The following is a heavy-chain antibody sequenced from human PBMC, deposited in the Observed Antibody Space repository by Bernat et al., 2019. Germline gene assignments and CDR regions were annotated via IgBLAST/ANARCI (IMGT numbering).Heavy chain of an antibody. CDR1: GFSLSTSGVG. D-gene: IGHD1-26*01. CDR2: IYWDDDK. J-gene: IGHJ3*02. V-gene: IGHV2-5*02. Sequence: QITLKESGPTLLKPTQTLTLTCTFSGFSLSTSGVGVGWIRQPPGKSLEWLALIYWDDDKRYSPSLKSRLTITKDTSKNQVLLTMTNMDPVDTATYYCAHSLVGATFADAFDIWGQGTMVTVSS. CDR3: AHSLVGATFADAFDI.